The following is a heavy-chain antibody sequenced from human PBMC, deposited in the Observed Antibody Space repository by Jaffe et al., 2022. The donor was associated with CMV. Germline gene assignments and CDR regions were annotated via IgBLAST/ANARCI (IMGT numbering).Heavy chain of an antibody. CDR3: AREYWGSYRVNPHDAFDI. J-gene: IGHJ3*02. CDR2: IYYSGST. V-gene: IGHV4-59*01. D-gene: IGHD3-16*02. Sequence: QVQLQESGPGLVKPSETLSLTCTVSGGSISSYYWSWIRQPPGKGLEWIGYIYYSGSTNYNPSLKSRVTISVDTSKNQFSLKLSSVTAADTAVYYCAREYWGSYRVNPHDAFDIWGQGTMVTVSS. CDR1: GGSISSYY.